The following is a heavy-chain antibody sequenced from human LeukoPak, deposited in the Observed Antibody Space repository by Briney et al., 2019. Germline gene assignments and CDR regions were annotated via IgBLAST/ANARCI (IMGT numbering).Heavy chain of an antibody. CDR3: ARGTTAADY. J-gene: IGHJ4*02. CDR2: VSISSGTI. V-gene: IGHV3-48*04. CDR1: GFTFSVHN. Sequence: GGSLRLSWAASGFTFSVHNMNWVRQAPGKGLEWISFVSISSGTIYYADSVNGRFRISRDNAKSSLDLEMNSLRAEDTAVYYCARGTTAADYWGQGTLVTVSS. D-gene: IGHD1-1*01.